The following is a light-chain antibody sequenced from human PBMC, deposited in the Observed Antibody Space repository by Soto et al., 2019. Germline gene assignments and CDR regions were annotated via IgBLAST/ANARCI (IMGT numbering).Light chain of an antibody. J-gene: IGLJ2*01. V-gene: IGLV2-14*03. CDR2: AVS. CDR1: SSDIGSYDH. CDR3: SSYTSSNTLVL. Sequence: QSALTQPASVSGSPGQSITISCSGTSSDIGSYDHVAWYQQFPGKSPKLIIYAVSDRPSGVSNRFSGSKPGNTASLTISGLQAEDGADYYCSSYTSSNTLVLFGGGTQLTAL.